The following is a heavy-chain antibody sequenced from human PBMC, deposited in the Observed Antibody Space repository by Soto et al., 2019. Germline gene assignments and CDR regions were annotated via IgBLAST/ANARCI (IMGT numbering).Heavy chain of an antibody. CDR1: GGSISSGGYS. J-gene: IGHJ1*01. V-gene: IGHV4-30-2*02. CDR2: IYHSGST. D-gene: IGHD5-12*01. CDR3: ASSELATLRDTEYFHH. Sequence: SETLSLTCAVSGGSISSGGYSWSWIRQPPGKGLEWIGYIYHSGSTYYNPSLKSRVTISVDRSKNQFSLKLTSVTAADTAVYFCASSELATLRDTEYFHHWGQGTLVTVSS.